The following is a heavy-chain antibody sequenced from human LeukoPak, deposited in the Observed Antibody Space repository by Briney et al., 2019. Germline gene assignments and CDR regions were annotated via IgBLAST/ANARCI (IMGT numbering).Heavy chain of an antibody. J-gene: IGHJ3*02. Sequence: PSETLSLTCTVSGGSISSYYWSWIRQPPGKGLEWIGYIYYSGSTNYNPSLKSRVTISVDTSKNQFSLKLSSVTAADTAVYYCAREGSSGYRKDAFDIWGQGTMVTVSP. CDR2: IYYSGST. D-gene: IGHD3-22*01. CDR1: GGSISSYY. V-gene: IGHV4-59*01. CDR3: AREGSSGYRKDAFDI.